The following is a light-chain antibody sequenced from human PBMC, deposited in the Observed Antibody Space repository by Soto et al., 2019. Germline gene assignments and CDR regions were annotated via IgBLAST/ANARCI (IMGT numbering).Light chain of an antibody. CDR1: QSVSNN. V-gene: IGKV3-15*01. CDR3: QQYHNWPPLT. Sequence: EIVMTQSPATLSVSPGERVTLSCRASQSVSNNLVWYQQKPGQAPRLLIYGAITRATAIPARFSGSGSGTDFTLTISSLQSEDFAVYYCQQYHNWPPLTFGGGTKVEIK. CDR2: GAI. J-gene: IGKJ4*01.